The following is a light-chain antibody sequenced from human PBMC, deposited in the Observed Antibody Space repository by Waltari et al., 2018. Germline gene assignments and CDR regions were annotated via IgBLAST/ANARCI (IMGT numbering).Light chain of an antibody. CDR1: QSVFYSPYNQNC. CDR3: QQYYSSPWT. CDR2: WAC. J-gene: IGKJ1*01. V-gene: IGKV4-1*01. Sequence: DIVMTQSPDSLAVSLGERATIKCKSSQSVFYSPYNQNCLAWYQQKPGQPPELLFYWACTRESGVPDRFSGSGSGTDFTLTISSLQAEDVAFYYCQQYYSSPWTFGQGTKVEVK.